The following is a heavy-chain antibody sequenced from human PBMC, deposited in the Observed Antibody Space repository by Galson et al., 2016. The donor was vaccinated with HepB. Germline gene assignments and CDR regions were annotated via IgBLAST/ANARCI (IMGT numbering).Heavy chain of an antibody. CDR3: ARDPSHYYDNNYDMDV. V-gene: IGHV3-7*03. J-gene: IGHJ6*02. CDR2: INQDGSVK. CDR1: GFTFSNYW. D-gene: IGHD3-22*01. Sequence: SLRLSCAASGFTFSNYWMTWVRQAPGKGLEWVANINQDGSVKNYVDSVKGRFTISRDNAENSLRLQMDSLRAEDTAVYYCARDPSHYYDNNYDMDVWAKGPRSPSP.